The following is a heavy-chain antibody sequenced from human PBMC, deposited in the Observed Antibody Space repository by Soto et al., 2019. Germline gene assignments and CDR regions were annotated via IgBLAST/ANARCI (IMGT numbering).Heavy chain of an antibody. D-gene: IGHD3-3*01. CDR1: GFTFSSYS. J-gene: IGHJ5*02. CDR3: ASSIFGVVYWFDP. CDR2: ISSSSSTI. Sequence: EVQLVESGGGLVQPGGSLRLSCAASGFTFSSYSMNWVRQAPGKGLEGVSYISSSSSTIYYADSVKGRFTISRDNAKNSLYLQMNSLRAEDTAVYYCASSIFGVVYWFDPWGQGTLVTVSS. V-gene: IGHV3-48*01.